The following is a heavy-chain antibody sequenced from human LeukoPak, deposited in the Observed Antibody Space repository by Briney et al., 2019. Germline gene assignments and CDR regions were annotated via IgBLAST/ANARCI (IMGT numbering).Heavy chain of an antibody. Sequence: KPGGSLRLSCAASGFTFSSYSMNWVRQAPGKVLEWVSSISSSSSYIYYADSVKGRFTISRDNAKNSLYLQMNGLRVEDTAIYYCARVYYASWSGQPLSQHWLDPWGQGTLVTVSS. CDR3: ARVYYASWSGQPLSQHWLDP. J-gene: IGHJ5*02. D-gene: IGHD3-3*01. CDR1: GFTFSSYS. V-gene: IGHV3-21*01. CDR2: ISSSSSYI.